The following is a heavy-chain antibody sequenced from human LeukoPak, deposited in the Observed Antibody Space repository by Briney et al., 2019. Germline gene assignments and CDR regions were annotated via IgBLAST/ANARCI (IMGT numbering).Heavy chain of an antibody. Sequence: GGSLRLSCAASGFTFSDYYMSWIRQAPGKGLEWVSYISSSGSTIYYADSVKGRFTISRDNAKNSPYLQMNSLRAEDTAVYYCARDSSIAARQPFDYWGQGTLVTVSS. J-gene: IGHJ4*02. CDR1: GFTFSDYY. D-gene: IGHD6-6*01. CDR3: ARDSSIAARQPFDY. V-gene: IGHV3-11*04. CDR2: ISSSGSTI.